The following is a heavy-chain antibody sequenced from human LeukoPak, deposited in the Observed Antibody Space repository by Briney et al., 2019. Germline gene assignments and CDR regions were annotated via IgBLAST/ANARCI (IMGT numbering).Heavy chain of an antibody. CDR3: ARGGITGTPDAFDI. Sequence: ASVKVSCKASGYTFTSYGISWVRQAPGQGLEWMGWISAYNGNTNYAQKFQGWVTMTKDTSISTAYMELSRLRSDDTAVYYCARGGITGTPDAFDIWGQGTMVTVSS. D-gene: IGHD1-7*01. J-gene: IGHJ3*02. CDR2: ISAYNGNT. CDR1: GYTFTSYG. V-gene: IGHV1-18*01.